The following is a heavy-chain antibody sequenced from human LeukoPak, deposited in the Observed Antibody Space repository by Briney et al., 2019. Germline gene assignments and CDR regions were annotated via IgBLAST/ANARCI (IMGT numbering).Heavy chain of an antibody. Sequence: SETLSLTCAVYGGSFSGYYWSWIRQPPGKGLEWIGEINHSGSTNYNPSLKSRVTISVDTSKNQFSLKLSSVTAADTAVYYCARSILGAWIRYLGAFDIWGQGTMVTVSS. J-gene: IGHJ3*02. CDR1: GGSFSGYY. V-gene: IGHV4-34*01. D-gene: IGHD1-26*01. CDR3: ARSILGAWIRYLGAFDI. CDR2: INHSGST.